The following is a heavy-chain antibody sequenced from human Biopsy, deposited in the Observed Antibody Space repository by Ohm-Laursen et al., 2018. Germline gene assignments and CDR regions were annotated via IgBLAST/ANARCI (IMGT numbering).Heavy chain of an antibody. J-gene: IGHJ5*02. D-gene: IGHD3-16*01. CDR2: ISASSSYI. CDR3: ATEVVQARIGGHWLDP. Sequence: SLRLSCTASGVTLSGYSMNWVRQAPGKGLEWVSSISASSSYIYYADSVKGRFTVSKENGKNSLYLHMNSLRAEDTAVYYCATEVVQARIGGHWLDPWGQGTLVTVSS. CDR1: GVTLSGYS. V-gene: IGHV3-21*01.